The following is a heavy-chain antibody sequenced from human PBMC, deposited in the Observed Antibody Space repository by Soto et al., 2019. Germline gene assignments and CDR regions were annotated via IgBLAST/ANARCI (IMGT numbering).Heavy chain of an antibody. J-gene: IGHJ2*01. V-gene: IGHV3-23*01. CDR2: ISFSDGGT. D-gene: IGHD2-15*01. CDR1: GFTFSSYA. CDR3: VKDDRILGRRYFDL. Sequence: GGSLRLSCAASGFTFSSYAMTWVRQAPGKGLEWVSSISFSDGGTYYADSVKGRLTISRDNSKNTLFLQMNSLRVEDTAVYYCVKDDRILGRRYFDLWGRGTLVTVSS.